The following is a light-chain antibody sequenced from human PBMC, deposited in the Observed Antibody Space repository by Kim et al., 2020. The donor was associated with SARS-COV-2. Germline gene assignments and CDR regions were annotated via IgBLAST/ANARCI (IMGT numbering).Light chain of an antibody. CDR3: QQYNNWPYT. CDR1: QSVSSN. V-gene: IGKV3-15*01. Sequence: SPGERAPLSCRARQSVSSNLAWYQQKPGQAPRLLIYGASTRATGIPARFSGSGSGTEFTLTISSLQSEDFAVYYCQQYNNWPYTFGQGTKLEI. J-gene: IGKJ2*01. CDR2: GAS.